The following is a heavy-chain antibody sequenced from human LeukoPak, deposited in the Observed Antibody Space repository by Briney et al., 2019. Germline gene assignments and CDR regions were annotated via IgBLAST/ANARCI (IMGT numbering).Heavy chain of an antibody. Sequence: GESLKISCKGSGYSFTSYWIGWVRQMPGKGLEWMGIIYPGDSDTRYSPSFQGQVTISADKSISTAYLQWSSLKASDTAMYYCARRTDSYGQTSEYFQHWGQGTLVTVSS. D-gene: IGHD3-10*01. CDR1: GYSFTSYW. CDR2: IYPGDSDT. V-gene: IGHV5-51*01. J-gene: IGHJ1*01. CDR3: ARRTDSYGQTSEYFQH.